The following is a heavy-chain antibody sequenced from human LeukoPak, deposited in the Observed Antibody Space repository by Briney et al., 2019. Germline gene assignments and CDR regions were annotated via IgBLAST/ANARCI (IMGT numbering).Heavy chain of an antibody. D-gene: IGHD4-17*01. J-gene: IGHJ4*02. CDR3: ARHGGDYFFSLDY. CDR2: IYTSGST. V-gene: IGHV4-4*09. Sequence: SETLSLTCAVSGGSISTYYWSWIRQPPGKGLEWIGYIYTSGSTNYNPSLKSRVTISVDTSKNQFSLKLSSVTAADTAVYYCARHGGDYFFSLDYWGQGTLVTVSS. CDR1: GGSISTYY.